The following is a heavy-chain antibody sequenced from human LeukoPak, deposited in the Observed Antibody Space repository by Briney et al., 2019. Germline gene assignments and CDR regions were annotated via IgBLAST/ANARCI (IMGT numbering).Heavy chain of an antibody. CDR1: GGSISRYY. J-gene: IGHJ6*02. Sequence: PSETLSLTCTGSGGSISRYYWSWIRQPPGKGVEGIGYSYYRGSTNYNPSLKSRVTISVDTSKNQFSLKLSSVTAADTAVYYCARTGYYDSSGYSYYYGMDVWGQGTTVTVSS. CDR3: ARTGYYDSSGYSYYYGMDV. V-gene: IGHV4-59*01. CDR2: SYYRGST. D-gene: IGHD3-22*01.